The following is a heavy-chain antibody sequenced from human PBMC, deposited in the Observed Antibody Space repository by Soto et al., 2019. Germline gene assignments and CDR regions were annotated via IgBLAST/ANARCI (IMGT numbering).Heavy chain of an antibody. CDR3: ATLRTYSGSYCFDY. D-gene: IGHD1-26*01. CDR2: IIPMYDSA. J-gene: IGHJ4*02. Sequence: QVQLVQSGAEVKKPGSSVKVSCEASGGTFKTYTINWVRQAPGQGLEWIGQIIPMYDSANYAQSFQDRVTISADKSTDTAYIELSSLRSEDTALYYCATLRTYSGSYCFDYWGQGTLVSVSS. V-gene: IGHV1-69*06. CDR1: GGTFKTYT.